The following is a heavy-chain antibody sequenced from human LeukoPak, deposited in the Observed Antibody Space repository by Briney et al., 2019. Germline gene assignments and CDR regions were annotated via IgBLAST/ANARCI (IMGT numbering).Heavy chain of an antibody. V-gene: IGHV3-49*04. CDR2: IRSKPYGGTT. Sequence: GGSLRLSHTAGGFTAGASAMNCVRQAPGKGLEWVGFIRSKPYGGTTEYAASVKGRFTISRDDSKNIAYLQMNSWKTEDTAVHYCTRATLSGGNGNDFDIWGQGTMVTVSS. J-gene: IGHJ3*02. CDR3: TRATLSGGNGNDFDI. CDR1: GFTAGASA. D-gene: IGHD4-23*01.